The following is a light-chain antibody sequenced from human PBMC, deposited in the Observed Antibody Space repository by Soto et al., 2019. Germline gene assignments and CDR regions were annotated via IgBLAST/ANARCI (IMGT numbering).Light chain of an antibody. CDR3: QSYDGSLTGYV. V-gene: IGLV1-40*01. Sequence: QSLLTQPPSVSGAPGQRVTISCTGSSSNIGAGFDVHWYQQLPGTAPKLLIYGTSNRPSGVPDRFSGSKSGTSASLAITGLQAEDEADYYCQSYDGSLTGYVVGNGTKVTVL. CDR2: GTS. J-gene: IGLJ1*01. CDR1: SSNIGAGFD.